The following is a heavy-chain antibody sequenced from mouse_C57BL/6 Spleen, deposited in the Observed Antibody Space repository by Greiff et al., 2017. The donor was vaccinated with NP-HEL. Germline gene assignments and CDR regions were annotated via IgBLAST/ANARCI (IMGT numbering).Heavy chain of an antibody. V-gene: IGHV5-17*01. D-gene: IGHD1-1*01. Sequence: EVQLVESGGGLVKPGGSLKLSCAASGFTFSDYGMHWVRQAPEKGLEWVAYISSGSSPIYYADTVKGRFSITRENAKNTQFLQMTRLRDEEPAKYYCANDYYGSSSDWYFDVWGTGTTVTVSS. CDR3: ANDYYGSSSDWYFDV. CDR2: ISSGSSPI. J-gene: IGHJ1*03. CDR1: GFTFSDYG.